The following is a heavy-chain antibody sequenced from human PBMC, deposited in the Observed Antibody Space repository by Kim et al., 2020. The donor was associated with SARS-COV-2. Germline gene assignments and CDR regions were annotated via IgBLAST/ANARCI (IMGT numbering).Heavy chain of an antibody. J-gene: IGHJ4*02. CDR3: VKDRSSSWYVLDYFAY. V-gene: IGHV3-64D*09. Sequence: SVKGRFTISRDNSKNTLYLQMSSLRAEDTAVYYCVKDRSSSWYVLDYFAYWGQGTLVTVSS. D-gene: IGHD6-13*01.